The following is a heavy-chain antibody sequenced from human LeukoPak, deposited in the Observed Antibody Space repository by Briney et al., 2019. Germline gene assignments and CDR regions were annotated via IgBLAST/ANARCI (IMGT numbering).Heavy chain of an antibody. CDR3: AKQQQWQWLVLADY. CDR1: GFTFSNYA. CDR2: LNPGGDST. D-gene: IGHD6-19*01. V-gene: IGHV3-23*01. J-gene: IGHJ4*02. Sequence: PGGSLRLSCAASGFTFSNYAMSWVRQAPGKGLEWVSGLNPGGDSTYYADSVKGRFTISRDNSKNTLYLQMNSLRAEDTAVYYCAKQQQWQWLVLADYWGQGTLVTVSS.